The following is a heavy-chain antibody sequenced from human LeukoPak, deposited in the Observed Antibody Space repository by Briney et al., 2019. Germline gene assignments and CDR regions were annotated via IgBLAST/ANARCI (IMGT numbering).Heavy chain of an antibody. D-gene: IGHD2-15*01. CDR2: ISTSSNYI. CDR3: ARDSLGYCSGGNCPLDY. CDR1: GFTFSSYS. J-gene: IGHJ4*02. V-gene: IGHV3-21*01. Sequence: GGSLRLSCAASGFTFSSYSMNWVRQAPGRGLEWVSYISTSSNYIYYADSVKGRFTISRDNAKNSLYLQMNSLRAEDTAVYYCARDSLGYCSGGNCPLDYWGQGTLVTVS.